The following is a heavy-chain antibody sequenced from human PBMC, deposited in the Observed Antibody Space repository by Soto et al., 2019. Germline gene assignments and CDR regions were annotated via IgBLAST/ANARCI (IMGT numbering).Heavy chain of an antibody. CDR3: ARSYDFWIVSDAYCMDV. CDR2: IFHSGST. CDR1: CGSISSADYN. Sequence: SETLSLTCTVSCGSISSADYNWSWVRQAPGRGLEWIGFIFHSGSTYYNPSLQSRATISVDRAKNQFPLKLSSVTAADTAVYFCARSYDFWIVSDAYCMDVWGQGTTVTVSS. J-gene: IGHJ6*02. V-gene: IGHV4-30-4*01. D-gene: IGHD3-3*01.